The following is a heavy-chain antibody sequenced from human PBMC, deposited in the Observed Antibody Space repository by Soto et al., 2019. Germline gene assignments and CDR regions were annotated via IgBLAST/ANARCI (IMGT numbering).Heavy chain of an antibody. CDR1: EFTYN. V-gene: IGHV3-21*01. Sequence: PGGSLRLSCAASEFTYNMNWVRQAPGKGLEWVSSISGSSAYIYYADSVQGRFTISRDNAKNSLSLQMNSLRVDDTAVYYCARFSAGAFDVWGQGTMLTVSS. D-gene: IGHD6-13*01. J-gene: IGHJ3*01. CDR2: ISGSSAYI. CDR3: ARFSAGAFDV.